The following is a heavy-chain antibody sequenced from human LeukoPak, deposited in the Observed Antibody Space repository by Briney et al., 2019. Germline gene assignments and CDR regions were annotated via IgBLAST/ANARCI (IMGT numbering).Heavy chain of an antibody. CDR1: GYTFTSYG. J-gene: IGHJ3*02. CDR2: ISAYNGNT. Sequence: GASVKVSCKASGYTFTSYGISWVRQAPGQGLEWMGWISAYNGNTNYAQKLQGRVTMTTDTSTSTAYMELRSLRSDDTAVYYCARDRTIFGVVMDAFDIWGQGTMVTVSS. CDR3: ARDRTIFGVVMDAFDI. D-gene: IGHD3-3*01. V-gene: IGHV1-18*01.